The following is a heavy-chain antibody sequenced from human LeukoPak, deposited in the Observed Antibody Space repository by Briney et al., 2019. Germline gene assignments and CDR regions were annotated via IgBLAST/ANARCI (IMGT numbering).Heavy chain of an antibody. V-gene: IGHV4-34*01. Sequence: SETLSLTCAVYGGSFSGYYWSWIRQPPGKGLEWIGEINQSGSTKYTPSLKSRVTISVDTSKNQFSLRLTSVSAADTAVYYCASSRNYYGSGTYYSLYAMDVWGQGTPVTVSS. CDR2: INQSGST. J-gene: IGHJ6*02. D-gene: IGHD3-10*01. CDR3: ASSRNYYGSGTYYSLYAMDV. CDR1: GGSFSGYY.